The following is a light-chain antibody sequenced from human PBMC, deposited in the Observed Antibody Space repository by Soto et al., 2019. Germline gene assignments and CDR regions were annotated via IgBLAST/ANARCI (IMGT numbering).Light chain of an antibody. Sequence: DIQMTQSPSSLSASVGDRVTITCRASQSISSNVSWYQQKLGKAPKLLIYAASTLQSGVPSRFSGSGSGTDFTLTISRLQPEDFATYYCQQTYSTPLTFGGGTKVDIK. CDR1: QSISSN. CDR3: QQTYSTPLT. J-gene: IGKJ4*01. V-gene: IGKV1-39*01. CDR2: AAS.